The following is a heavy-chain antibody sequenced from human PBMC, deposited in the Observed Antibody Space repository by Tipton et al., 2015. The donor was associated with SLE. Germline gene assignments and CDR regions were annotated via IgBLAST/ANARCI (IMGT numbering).Heavy chain of an antibody. V-gene: IGHV4-34*01. CDR2: INHSGST. CDR3: AREPVYYYCYMDV. J-gene: IGHJ6*03. Sequence: TLSLTCAVYGGSFSGYYWSWIRQPPGEGLEWIGEINHSGSTNYNPSLKSRVTISVDTSKNQFSLKLSSVTAADTAVYYCAREPVYYYCYMDVWGKGTTVTVSS. CDR1: GGSFSGYY.